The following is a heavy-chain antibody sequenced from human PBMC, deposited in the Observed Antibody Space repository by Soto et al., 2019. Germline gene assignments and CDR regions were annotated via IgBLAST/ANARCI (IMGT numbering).Heavy chain of an antibody. Sequence: ASVKVSCKASGYTFTGYYMHWVRQAPGQGLEWMGWINPNSGGTNYAQKFQGRVTMTRDTSISTAYMELSRLRSDDTAVYYCARTFGGTYYDSSGFYFDYWGQGTLVTVSS. CDR1: GYTFTGYY. CDR3: ARTFGGTYYDSSGFYFDY. D-gene: IGHD3-22*01. CDR2: INPNSGGT. V-gene: IGHV1-2*02. J-gene: IGHJ4*02.